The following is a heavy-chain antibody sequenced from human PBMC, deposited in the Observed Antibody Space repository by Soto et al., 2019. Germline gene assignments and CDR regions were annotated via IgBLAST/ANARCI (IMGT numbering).Heavy chain of an antibody. CDR2: ISGSGGST. CDR1: GFTFSSYA. J-gene: IGHJ6*02. V-gene: IGHV3-23*01. D-gene: IGHD3-22*01. Sequence: GGSLTLSCTASGFTFSSYAMSWVRQAPGKGLEWVSAISGSGGSTYYADSVKGRFTTSRANSKNTLYLQMHSLRAEDTAAYYCTVIVVVQDPSHGLDVWGQGTTVTVSS. CDR3: TVIVVVQDPSHGLDV.